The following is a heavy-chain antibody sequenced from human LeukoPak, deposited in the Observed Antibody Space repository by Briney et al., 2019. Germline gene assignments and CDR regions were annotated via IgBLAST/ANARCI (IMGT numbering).Heavy chain of an antibody. CDR1: GGSISSYY. D-gene: IGHD2-15*01. CDR2: IYYSGST. CDR3: ARTQYCSGGSCYLPYNWFDP. Sequence: SETLSLTCTVSGGSISSYYWSWIRQPPGKGLEGSGYIYYSGSTNYNPSLKSRVTISVDTSKNQFSLKLSSVTAADTAVYYCARTQYCSGGSCYLPYNWFDPWGQGTLVTVSS. V-gene: IGHV4-59*01. J-gene: IGHJ5*02.